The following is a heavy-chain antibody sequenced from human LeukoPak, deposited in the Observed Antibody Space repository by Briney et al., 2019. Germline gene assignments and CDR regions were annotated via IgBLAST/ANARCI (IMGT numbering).Heavy chain of an antibody. Sequence: SETLSLTCTVSGGSVSSGSYYWSWIRQPPGKGLEWIGYIYYSGSTNYNPSLKSRVTISVDTSKNQFSLKLSSVTAADTAVYYCARQEPYDFWSGYYYYYGMDVWGQGTTVTVSS. CDR1: GGSVSSGSYY. V-gene: IGHV4-61*01. CDR3: ARQEPYDFWSGYYYYYGMDV. CDR2: IYYSGST. D-gene: IGHD3-3*01. J-gene: IGHJ6*02.